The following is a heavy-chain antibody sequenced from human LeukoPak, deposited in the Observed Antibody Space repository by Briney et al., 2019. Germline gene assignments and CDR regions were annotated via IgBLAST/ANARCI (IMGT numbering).Heavy chain of an antibody. CDR2: ISPYNGNT. CDR3: ARDAGYTSSWPTDY. J-gene: IGHJ4*02. Sequence: GASVKVSCKASGYTFINFGVSWVRQAPGQGLEWMGWISPYNGNTNYALKKVQDRVTMTTDTSTSTAYMELRSLRSDDTAVYYCARDAGYTSSWPTDYWGQGTLVTVSS. CDR1: GYTFINFG. V-gene: IGHV1-18*01. D-gene: IGHD6-13*01.